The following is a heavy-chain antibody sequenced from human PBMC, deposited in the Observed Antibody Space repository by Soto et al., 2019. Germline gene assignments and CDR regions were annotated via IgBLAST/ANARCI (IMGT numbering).Heavy chain of an antibody. D-gene: IGHD1-26*01. Sequence: RLSCAASGFTFSSYAMSWVRQAPGKGLEWVSAISGSGGSTYYADSVKGRFTISRDNSKNTLYLQMNSLRAEDTAVYYCAKGEYYYYYGMDVWGQRTTVTVSS. J-gene: IGHJ6*02. CDR3: AKGEYYYYYGMDV. CDR1: GFTFSSYA. CDR2: ISGSGGST. V-gene: IGHV3-23*01.